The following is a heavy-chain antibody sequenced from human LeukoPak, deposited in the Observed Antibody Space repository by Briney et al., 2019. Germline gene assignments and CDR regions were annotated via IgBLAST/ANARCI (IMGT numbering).Heavy chain of an antibody. D-gene: IGHD5-18*01. V-gene: IGHV4-39*01. CDR1: GGSISSSGNY. CDR2: IYFSGTA. J-gene: IGHJ4*02. CDR3: ARHSSAYSDGHAPFDY. Sequence: PSETLSLTCTVSGGSISSSGNYWGWIRQPPGKGLEWIGSIYFSGTAYYNPSLISRFIMSAEPSKNQSSLKLRSVTAADLAVFYCARHSSAYSDGHAPFDYWGQGTLVTVSS.